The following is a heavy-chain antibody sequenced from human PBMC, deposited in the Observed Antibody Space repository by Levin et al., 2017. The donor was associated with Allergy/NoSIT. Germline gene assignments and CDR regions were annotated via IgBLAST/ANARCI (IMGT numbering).Heavy chain of an antibody. CDR3: ARDLGGYSGYDDY. CDR1: GFTFSSYA. Sequence: GGSLRLSCAASGFTFSSYAMHWVRQAPGKGLEWVAVISYDGSNKYYADSVKGRFTISRDNSKNTLYLQMNSLRAEDTAVYYCARDLGGYSGYDDYWGQGTLVTVSS. J-gene: IGHJ4*02. D-gene: IGHD5-12*01. V-gene: IGHV3-30-3*01. CDR2: ISYDGSNK.